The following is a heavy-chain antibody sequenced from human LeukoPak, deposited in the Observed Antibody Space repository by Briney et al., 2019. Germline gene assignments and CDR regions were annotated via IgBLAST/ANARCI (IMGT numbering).Heavy chain of an antibody. Sequence: GGSLRLSCAASGFTFSSYAMSWVRQAPGKGLEWVSAISGSGGSTYYADSVKGRFTISRDNSKNTLYLQINSLRAEDTAMYYCARGIVAAGTALYNWGQGTLLTVSS. CDR2: ISGSGGST. V-gene: IGHV3-23*01. CDR3: ARGIVAAGTALYN. J-gene: IGHJ4*02. CDR1: GFTFSSYA. D-gene: IGHD6-13*01.